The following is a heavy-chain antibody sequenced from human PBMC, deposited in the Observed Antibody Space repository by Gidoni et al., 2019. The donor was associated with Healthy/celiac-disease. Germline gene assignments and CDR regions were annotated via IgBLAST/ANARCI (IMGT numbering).Heavy chain of an antibody. CDR2: ISGSGGST. J-gene: IGHJ4*02. D-gene: IGHD3-10*01. CDR1: GFTFSSYA. Sequence: EVQLLESGGGLVQPGGSLRLSCAASGFTFSSYAMSWVRQAPGKGLEWVSAISGSGGSTYYADSVKGRFTISRDNSKNTLYLQMNSLRAEDTAVYYCAKGGGVDYYGSGRNFDYWGQGTLVTVSS. CDR3: AKGGGVDYYGSGRNFDY. V-gene: IGHV3-23*01.